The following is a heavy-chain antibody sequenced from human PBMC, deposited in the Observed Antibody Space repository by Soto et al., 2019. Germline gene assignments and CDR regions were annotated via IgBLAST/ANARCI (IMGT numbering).Heavy chain of an antibody. Sequence: GGSLRLSCAASGFTFSIYAMTWVRQSPGKGLEWVSSMSRTGDNTYYADSVKGRFTISRDNSKNTLYLQMNSLRAEDTAIYYCAKDQSNSNPLYCFDFWGPGTLVTVSS. CDR1: GFTFSIYA. CDR3: AKDQSNSNPLYCFDF. D-gene: IGHD3-22*01. J-gene: IGHJ4*02. CDR2: MSRTGDNT. V-gene: IGHV3-23*01.